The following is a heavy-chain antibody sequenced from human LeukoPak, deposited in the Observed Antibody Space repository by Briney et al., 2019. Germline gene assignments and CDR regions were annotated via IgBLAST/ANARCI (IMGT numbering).Heavy chain of an antibody. CDR2: IKYDGSEK. CDR1: GGIFSSYW. V-gene: IGHV3-7*03. CDR3: AREPPRERWFDT. D-gene: IGHD1-1*01. J-gene: IGHJ5*02. Sequence: GGSLRLSCTASGGIFSSYWRSWVRQAPGKGLEWVANIKYDGSEKYYVDSVKGRFTISRDNAKNSLYLQLNSLRAEDTAVYYCAREPPRERWFDTWGQGTLVTVSS.